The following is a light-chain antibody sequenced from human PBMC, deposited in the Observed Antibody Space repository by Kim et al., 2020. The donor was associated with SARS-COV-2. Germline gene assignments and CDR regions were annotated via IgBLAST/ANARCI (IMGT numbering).Light chain of an antibody. CDR3: QQYGRSLYS. CDR1: QIVASKY. J-gene: IGKJ2*03. V-gene: IGKV3-20*01. Sequence: LSTGERATLSCRHGQIVASKYLTWYQQKPGLAPRLLIFGASNQATGIPGKFNGSGSGTNFTLTISRLEPGGSAMYYCQQYGRSLYSFRRGTKLEV. CDR2: GAS.